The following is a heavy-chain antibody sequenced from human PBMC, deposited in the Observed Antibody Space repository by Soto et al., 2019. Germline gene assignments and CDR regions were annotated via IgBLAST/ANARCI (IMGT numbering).Heavy chain of an antibody. J-gene: IGHJ6*02. CDR1: GGSVSSGSYY. CDR3: ARDTSYVYYYYGMDV. V-gene: IGHV4-61*01. D-gene: IGHD3-16*01. CDR2: IYYSGST. Sequence: QVQLQESGPGLVKPSETLSLTCTVSGGSVSSGSYYWSWIRQPPGKGLEWIGYIYYSGSTNYNPSLKSRVTISVDTSKNQFSLKLSSVTAADTAVYYCARDTSYVYYYYGMDVWGQGTTVTVSS.